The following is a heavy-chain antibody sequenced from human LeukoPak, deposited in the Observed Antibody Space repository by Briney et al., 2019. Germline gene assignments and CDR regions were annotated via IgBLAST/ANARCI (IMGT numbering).Heavy chain of an antibody. J-gene: IGHJ4*02. Sequence: SETLSLTCAVYGGSFSGYYWSWIRQPPGEGLEWIGEINHSGSTNYNPSLKSRVTISVDTSKNQFSLKLSSVTAADTAVYYCARAIAARPRLRYSSSPFDYWGQGTLVTVSS. D-gene: IGHD6-6*01. CDR3: ARAIAARPRLRYSSSPFDY. V-gene: IGHV4-34*01. CDR1: GGSFSGYY. CDR2: INHSGST.